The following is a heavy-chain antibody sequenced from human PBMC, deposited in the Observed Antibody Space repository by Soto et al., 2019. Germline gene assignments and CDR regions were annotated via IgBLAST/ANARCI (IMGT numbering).Heavy chain of an antibody. D-gene: IGHD6-13*01. Sequence: ASVKVSCKASGYTLSRYAIHWVRQAPGQRLEWMGWINAGNGNTKYSQKFEGRVTLTTDTSANTVYMELSSLRFEDTALYYCARDQQFRNWFDSWGQGTLVTVPS. V-gene: IGHV1-3*01. CDR2: INAGNGNT. CDR3: ARDQQFRNWFDS. J-gene: IGHJ5*01. CDR1: GYTLSRYA.